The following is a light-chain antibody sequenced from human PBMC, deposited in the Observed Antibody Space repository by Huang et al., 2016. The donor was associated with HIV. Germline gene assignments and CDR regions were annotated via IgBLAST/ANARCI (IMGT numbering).Light chain of an antibody. Sequence: IVMTQSPATLSVSPGEKATLSCRASQSVSSNLAWYQQIPGHAPRLLIYGASTRATGISARFSGSGSGTEFTLTISSLQSEDFTVYYCQQYSNWPPVTFGQGTKVE. CDR1: QSVSSN. V-gene: IGKV3-15*01. J-gene: IGKJ1*01. CDR2: GAS. CDR3: QQYSNWPPVT.